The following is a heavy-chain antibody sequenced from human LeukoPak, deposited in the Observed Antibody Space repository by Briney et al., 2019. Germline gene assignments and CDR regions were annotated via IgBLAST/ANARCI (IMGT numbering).Heavy chain of an antibody. CDR3: ARGPNSNWSGLDF. J-gene: IGHJ4*02. D-gene: IGHD6-6*01. CDR2: ISPTGSTT. Sequence: TGGSLRLSCTASGFSFSGHWMHWARQLPGKGLVWVSRISPTGSTTSYADSVKGRFTVSRDNAKNTLYLQVNNLRADDTAVYYCARGPNSNWSGLDFWGQGTLLTVSS. V-gene: IGHV3-74*01. CDR1: GFSFSGHW.